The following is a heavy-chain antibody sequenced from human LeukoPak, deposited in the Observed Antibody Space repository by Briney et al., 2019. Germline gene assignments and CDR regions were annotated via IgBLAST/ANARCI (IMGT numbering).Heavy chain of an antibody. J-gene: IGHJ4*02. CDR1: GYTFTSYY. CDR2: IIPILGIA. D-gene: IGHD1-26*01. CDR3: ARVSSGSYSGYFDY. V-gene: IGHV1-69*04. Sequence: GASVKVCCKASGYTFTSYYMHWVRQAPRQGLEWMGRIIPILGIANYAQKFQGRVTITADKSTSTAYMELSSPRSEDTAVYYCARVSSGSYSGYFDYWGQGTLVTVSS.